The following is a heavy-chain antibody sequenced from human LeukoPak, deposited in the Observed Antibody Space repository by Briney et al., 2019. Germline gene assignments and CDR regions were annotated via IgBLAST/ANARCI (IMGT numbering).Heavy chain of an antibody. CDR3: ARASATVNSTPFDY. Sequence: SETLSLTCAVSGYSISSGYYWGWIRQPPGKGLEWIGSIYHSGSTYYNPSLKSRVTISVDTSKNQFSLKLSSVTAADTAVYYCARASATVNSTPFDYWGQGTLVTVSS. D-gene: IGHD5-12*01. V-gene: IGHV4-38-2*01. CDR1: GYSISSGYY. CDR2: IYHSGST. J-gene: IGHJ4*02.